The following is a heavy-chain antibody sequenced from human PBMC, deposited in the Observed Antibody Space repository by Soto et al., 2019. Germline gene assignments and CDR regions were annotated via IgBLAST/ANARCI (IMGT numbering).Heavy chain of an antibody. D-gene: IGHD3-22*01. Sequence: VGSLRLSFAASGLTFSSYAMSWVLQAPWKGLEWVSAISGSGGSTYYADSVKGRFTISRDNSKNTLYLQMNSLRAEDTAVYYCAKWTYYYDSSGHPFYFDYWGQGTLVTVSS. CDR3: AKWTYYYDSSGHPFYFDY. CDR2: ISGSGGST. J-gene: IGHJ4*02. CDR1: GLTFSSYA. V-gene: IGHV3-23*01.